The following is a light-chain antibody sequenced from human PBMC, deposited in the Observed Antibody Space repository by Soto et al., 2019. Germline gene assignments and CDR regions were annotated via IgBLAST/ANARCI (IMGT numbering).Light chain of an antibody. J-gene: IGKJ3*01. V-gene: IGKV3-20*01. CDR1: QSISSSY. CDR2: GAS. CDR3: QQYGSSPPFT. Sequence: DIVLTQSPGTLSLSPGERATLSCRASQSISSSYLAWYQQQPGQAPRLLIYGASSRATGIPDRFSGSGSGTDFTLTISRLEPEDFAVYYCQQYGSSPPFTFGPGTKVDIK.